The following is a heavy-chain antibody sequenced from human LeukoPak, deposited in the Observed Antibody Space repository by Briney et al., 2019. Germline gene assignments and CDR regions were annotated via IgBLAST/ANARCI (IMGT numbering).Heavy chain of an antibody. Sequence: PSETLSLTCSVSGGSISSYYWSWIRQPPGKGLEWIGHIYYSGSTNYNPSLKSRVTISVDTSKNQFFLELSSVTAADTAMCYCARHSPAGSGSDRRPFDYWGQGTLVTVSS. CDR1: GGSISSYY. V-gene: IGHV4-59*08. J-gene: IGHJ4*02. CDR2: IYYSGST. D-gene: IGHD3-10*01. CDR3: ARHSPAGSGSDRRPFDY.